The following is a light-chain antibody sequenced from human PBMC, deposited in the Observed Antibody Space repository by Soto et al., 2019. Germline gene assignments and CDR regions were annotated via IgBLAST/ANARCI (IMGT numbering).Light chain of an antibody. Sequence: EIVMTQSPATLSVSPGERATLSCRASQSVSSNLAWYQQKPGQAPRLLVYGASTRATGIPARFSGSGSGTEFALTISSLQSEDFAVYYCQQYYNWPRTFGQGTEVEI. CDR3: QQYYNWPRT. V-gene: IGKV3-15*01. CDR2: GAS. CDR1: QSVSSN. J-gene: IGKJ1*01.